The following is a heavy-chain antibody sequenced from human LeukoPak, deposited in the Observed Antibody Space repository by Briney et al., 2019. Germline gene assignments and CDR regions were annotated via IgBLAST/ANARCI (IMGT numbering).Heavy chain of an antibody. Sequence: GASVKVSCKASGYTFTSSDINWVRQATGQGLEWMGGIIPIFGTANYAQKFQGRVTITADKSTSTAYMELSSLRSEDTAVYYCARRYDKNAFAIWGQGTMVTVSS. CDR3: ARRYDKNAFAI. CDR2: IIPIFGTA. V-gene: IGHV1-69*06. J-gene: IGHJ3*02. D-gene: IGHD3-10*01. CDR1: GYTFTSSD.